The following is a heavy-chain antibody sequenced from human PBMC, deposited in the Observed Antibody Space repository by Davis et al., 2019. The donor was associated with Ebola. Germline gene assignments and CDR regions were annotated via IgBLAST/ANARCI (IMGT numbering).Heavy chain of an antibody. D-gene: IGHD3-16*01. CDR1: GYTFSNYY. J-gene: IGHJ4*02. Sequence: GESLKISCQASGYTFSNYYINWVRQMPGKGLEWMGRIDPSYAYANYSPSFPGHVTIPTDKSLHPAYLEWPSLEASDTAMYYCAIRGPTLADLDYFEDWGQGTLVTVSS. CDR3: AIRGPTLADLDYFED. CDR2: IDPSYAYA. V-gene: IGHV5-10-1*01.